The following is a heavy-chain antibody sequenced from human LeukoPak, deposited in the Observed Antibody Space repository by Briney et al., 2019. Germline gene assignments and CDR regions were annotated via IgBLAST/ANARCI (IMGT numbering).Heavy chain of an antibody. V-gene: IGHV3-15*01. D-gene: IGHD2-2*01. CDR2: IKSKTAGGTT. CDR3: TTAPLFVVDDY. Sequence: GSLRLSCAASGFTFSSYGMHWVRQAPGKGLEWVGRIKSKTAGGTTDYAAPVKGRFTISRDDSKNTLYLQMGSLKTEDTAVYYCTTAPLFVVDDYWGQGTLVTVSS. J-gene: IGHJ4*02. CDR1: GFTFSSYG.